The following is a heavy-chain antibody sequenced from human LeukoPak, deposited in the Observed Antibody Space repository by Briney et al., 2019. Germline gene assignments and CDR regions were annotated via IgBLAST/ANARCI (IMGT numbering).Heavy chain of an antibody. CDR1: GFTFSSYA. D-gene: IGHD3-22*01. V-gene: IGHV3-23*01. J-gene: IGHJ4*02. CDR3: ALGYCYDSTAGVYY. Sequence: GGSLRLSCAASGFTFSSYAMSWVRQAPGKGLEWVSAISGSGGSTYYADSVKGRFTISRDNSKNTLYLQMNSLRSEDTAVYYCALGYCYDSTAGVYYWGQGTLVTVSS. CDR2: ISGSGGST.